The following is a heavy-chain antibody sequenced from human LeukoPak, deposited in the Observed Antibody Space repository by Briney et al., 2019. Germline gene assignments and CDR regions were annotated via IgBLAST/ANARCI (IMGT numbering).Heavy chain of an antibody. Sequence: GGSLRLSCAASGFTFSSYEMNWVRQAPGKGLEWVSYISSSGSTIYYADSVKGRFTISRDNAKNSLYLQMNSLRAEDTAVYYCARDDSVVRGVTKPIDYWGQGTLVTVSS. V-gene: IGHV3-48*03. J-gene: IGHJ4*02. CDR1: GFTFSSYE. CDR3: ARDDSVVRGVTKPIDY. D-gene: IGHD3-10*01. CDR2: ISSSGSTI.